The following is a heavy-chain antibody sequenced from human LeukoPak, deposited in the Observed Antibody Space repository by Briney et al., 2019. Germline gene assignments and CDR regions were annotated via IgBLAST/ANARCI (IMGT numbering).Heavy chain of an antibody. CDR2: INPNSGDT. V-gene: IGHV1-2*06. CDR3: ARDYCSSTSCLFDY. Sequence: ASVKVSCKASGYTFTAYHMHWVRQAPGQGLKWMGRINPNSGDTNYAQKFQGRVTMTRDTSISTAYMELSRLRSDDTAVYYCARDYCSSTSCLFDYWGQGTLVSVPS. J-gene: IGHJ4*02. D-gene: IGHD2-2*01. CDR1: GYTFTAYH.